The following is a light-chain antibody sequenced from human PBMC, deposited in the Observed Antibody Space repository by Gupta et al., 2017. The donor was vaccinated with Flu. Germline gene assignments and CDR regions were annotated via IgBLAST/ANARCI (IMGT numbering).Light chain of an antibody. CDR1: QSVSNS. Sequence: EIVLTQSPATLSLSPGERATLSCRTSQSVSNSLAWYQQKAGQAPRLLIYDASNRATGIPARFSGSGSGTDFTLTISSLEPEDFAVYYCQQRRTRVTFGQGTRLEIK. CDR2: DAS. CDR3: QQRRTRVT. V-gene: IGKV3-11*01. J-gene: IGKJ5*01.